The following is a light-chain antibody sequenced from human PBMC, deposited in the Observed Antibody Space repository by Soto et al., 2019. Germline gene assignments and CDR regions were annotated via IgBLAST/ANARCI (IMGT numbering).Light chain of an antibody. V-gene: IGKV3-15*01. J-gene: IGKJ5*01. CDR2: GAS. CDR1: QSVSTK. CDR3: QQYNTWPPIT. Sequence: EILRTKSTDTLSVSPGETATLSCRASQSVSTKLAWYQQKPGQAPRLLINGASTRATGVPARFSGWGSGTEFTLSISCLQSEDSAVYYCQQYNTWPPITFGQGTRLDI.